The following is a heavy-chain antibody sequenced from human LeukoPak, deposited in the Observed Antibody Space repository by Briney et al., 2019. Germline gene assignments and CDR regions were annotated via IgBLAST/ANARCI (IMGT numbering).Heavy chain of an antibody. CDR1: GGSFSGYY. J-gene: IGHJ4*02. V-gene: IGHV4-34*01. CDR2: INHSGST. CDR3: ARVTMIVVG. D-gene: IGHD3-22*01. Sequence: SSETLSLTCAVYGGSFSGYYWSRIRRPPGKGLEWIGEINHSGSTNYNPSLKSRVTISVDTSKNQFSLKLSSVTAADTAVYYCARVTMIVVGWGQGTLVTVSS.